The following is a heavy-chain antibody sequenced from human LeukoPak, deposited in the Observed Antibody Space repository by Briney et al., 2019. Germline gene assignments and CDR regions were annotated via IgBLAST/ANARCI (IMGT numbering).Heavy chain of an antibody. V-gene: IGHV4-61*01. D-gene: IGHD2-15*01. CDR3: ASEYCSGGSCSIGY. CDR2: ISYTGTT. CDR1: GGSVSSGHYY. Sequence: PSETLSLTCTVSGGSVSSGHYYWSWIRQPPGKALEWVGYISYTGTTDYNPSLSSRVTISVDTSKTQFFLKLSSVTAADTAVYYCASEYCSGGSCSIGYWGQGTLVTVSS. J-gene: IGHJ4*02.